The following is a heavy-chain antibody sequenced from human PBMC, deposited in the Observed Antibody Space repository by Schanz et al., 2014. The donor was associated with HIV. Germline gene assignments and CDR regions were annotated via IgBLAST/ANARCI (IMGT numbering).Heavy chain of an antibody. CDR1: GFIFGAYG. D-gene: IGHD2-21*01. J-gene: IGHJ3*02. Sequence: QAQLVESGGGVVQPGKSLRLSCAASGFIFGAYGMHWVRQAPGKGLEWVAGIFYDGREKFFVDSVKGRFTISRDDSRNLLFLEMNSLRVEDTAVYFCARQSSDFEGAFHIWGQGTMVTVSS. CDR3: ARQSSDFEGAFHI. V-gene: IGHV3-33*01. CDR2: IFYDGREK.